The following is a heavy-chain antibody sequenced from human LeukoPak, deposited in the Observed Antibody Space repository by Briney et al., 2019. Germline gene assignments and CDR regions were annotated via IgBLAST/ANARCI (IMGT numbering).Heavy chain of an antibody. J-gene: IGHJ5*02. D-gene: IGHD3-10*01. Sequence: GESLRISCKGSGYSFTSYWISWVRQMPGKGLEWMGRIDPSDSYTNYSPSFQGHVTISADKSISTAYLQWSSLKASDTAMYYCARHPERITMVRGVIVEPGWFDPWGQGTLVTVSS. CDR2: IDPSDSYT. CDR3: ARHPERITMVRGVIVEPGWFDP. V-gene: IGHV5-10-1*01. CDR1: GYSFTSYW.